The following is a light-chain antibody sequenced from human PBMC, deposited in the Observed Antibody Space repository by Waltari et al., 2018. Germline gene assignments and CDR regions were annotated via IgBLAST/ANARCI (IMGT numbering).Light chain of an antibody. V-gene: IGKV3-20*01. Sequence: DIVLTQSPRTLSLSPGERANLSCRASQSVSSSYLAWYQQKPGQAPRPLICGPASKATGIPDRFSGSGSGTDFTLTISRLGPEDFAVYYCQQYGSSPEVTFGPGTKVDIK. CDR1: QSVSSSY. J-gene: IGKJ3*01. CDR2: GPA. CDR3: QQYGSSPEVT.